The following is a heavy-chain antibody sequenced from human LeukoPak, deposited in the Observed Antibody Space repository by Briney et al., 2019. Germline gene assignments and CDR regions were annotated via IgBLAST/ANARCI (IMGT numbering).Heavy chain of an antibody. CDR3: AGLKYYYDSSGYYYFDY. CDR2: THYGGST. J-gene: IGHJ4*02. CDR1: ALSISSGGYY. Sequence: SQTLSLTCTVSALSISSGGYYWSWIRQHPGTGLQWIGYTHYGGSTYSHPSIKRRVSISLDKSKNQLSLKLNSVTAADTAVYYSAGLKYYYDSSGYYYFDYWGQGTLLTVSS. V-gene: IGHV4-31*03. D-gene: IGHD3-22*01.